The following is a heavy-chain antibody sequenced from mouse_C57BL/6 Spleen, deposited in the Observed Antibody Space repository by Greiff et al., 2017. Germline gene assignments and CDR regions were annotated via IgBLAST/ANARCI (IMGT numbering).Heavy chain of an antibody. V-gene: IGHV1-26*01. D-gene: IGHD2-4*01. CDR3: ARREITTAYYYAMDY. CDR2: INPNNGGT. Sequence: EVQLQQSGPELVKPGASVKISCKASGYTFTDYYMNWVKQSHGKSLEWIGDINPNNGGTSYNQKFKGKATLTVDKSSSTAYMELRSLTSEDSAVYYCARREITTAYYYAMDYWGQGTSVTVSS. CDR1: GYTFTDYY. J-gene: IGHJ4*01.